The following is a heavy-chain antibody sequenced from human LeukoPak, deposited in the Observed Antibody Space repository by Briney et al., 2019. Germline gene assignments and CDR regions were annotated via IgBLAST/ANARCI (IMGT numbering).Heavy chain of an antibody. V-gene: IGHV4-34*01. CDR3: ARDVDPPMVAAFDI. D-gene: IGHD5-18*01. J-gene: IGHJ3*02. CDR1: GGSFSGYY. Sequence: PSVTLSLTCAVYGGSFSGYYWSWIRQPPGKGLEWVGEINDSGSTYYNPSLKSRVTISVDTSKNQFSLKLSSVTAADTAVYYCARDVDPPMVAAFDIWGQGTMVTVSS. CDR2: INDSGST.